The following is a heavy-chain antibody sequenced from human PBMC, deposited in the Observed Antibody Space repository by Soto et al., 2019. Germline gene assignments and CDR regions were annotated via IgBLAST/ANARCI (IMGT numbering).Heavy chain of an antibody. Sequence: ASEKVSCKASGYTFTSYYMHWVRQAPGQGLEWMGIINPSGGSTSYEQKFQGRVTMTRDTSTSTVYMELSSLRSEDTAVYYCARSQKRIVVVPAAIDYWGQGTLVTVSS. CDR2: INPSGGST. CDR1: GYTFTSYY. CDR3: ARSQKRIVVVPAAIDY. V-gene: IGHV1-46*01. D-gene: IGHD2-2*01. J-gene: IGHJ4*02.